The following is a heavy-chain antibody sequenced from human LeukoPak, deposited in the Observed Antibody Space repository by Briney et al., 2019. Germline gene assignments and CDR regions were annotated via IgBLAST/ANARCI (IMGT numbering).Heavy chain of an antibody. CDR3: AREDCSGGSCYSSEALDI. J-gene: IGHJ3*02. Sequence: PGGSLRLSCTASGFTFSGYGMNWVPQAPGKGLEWVSSISSSSSYIYYADSVKGRFTISRDNAKNSLYLQMNSLRAEDTAVYYCAREDCSGGSCYSSEALDIWGQGTMVTVSS. D-gene: IGHD2-15*01. CDR2: ISSSSSYI. V-gene: IGHV3-21*01. CDR1: GFTFSGYG.